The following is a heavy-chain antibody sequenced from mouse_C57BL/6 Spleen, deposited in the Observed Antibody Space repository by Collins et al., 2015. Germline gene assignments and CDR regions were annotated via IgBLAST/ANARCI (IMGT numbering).Heavy chain of an antibody. V-gene: IGHV1-82*01. Sequence: QVQLQQSGPELVKPGASVKISCKASGYAFSSSWMNWVKQRPGKGLEWIGRIYPGDGDTNYNGKFKGKATLTADKSSSTAYMQLSSLTSEDSAVYFCARCGWDEAMDYWGQGTSVTVSS. J-gene: IGHJ4*01. CDR3: ARCGWDEAMDY. CDR2: IYPGDGDT. CDR1: GYAFSSSW. D-gene: IGHD4-1*01.